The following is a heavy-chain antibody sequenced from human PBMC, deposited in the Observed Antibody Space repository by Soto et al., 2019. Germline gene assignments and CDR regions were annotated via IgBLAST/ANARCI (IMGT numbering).Heavy chain of an antibody. CDR1: GFTFNNYG. CDR2: IWNDGTNA. Sequence: QVHLVESGGGVVQPGRSLRLSCAASGFTFNNYGMHWVRQAPGKGLEWVALIWNDGTNAYYANSVKGRFTISRDNSRNTVYLQMSSLRAEDTAGYYCARRQISPPTRGAATARVVMDVWGQGTTVSVSS. J-gene: IGHJ6*02. V-gene: IGHV3-33*01. D-gene: IGHD6-13*01. CDR3: ARRQISPPTRGAATARVVMDV.